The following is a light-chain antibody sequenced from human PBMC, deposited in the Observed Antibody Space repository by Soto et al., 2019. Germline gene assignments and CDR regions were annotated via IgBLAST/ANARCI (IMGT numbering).Light chain of an antibody. CDR3: QQYHSYPLT. Sequence: DIQMTQSPSTLSASVGERVTITCRASQSINAWLAWYQQKPGKAPKLLIYKASNVESGVPSRFSGSGSGTEFTLTISSLQPDDFATYYCQQYHSYPLTFGQGTRLRL. J-gene: IGKJ5*01. CDR2: KAS. V-gene: IGKV1-5*03. CDR1: QSINAW.